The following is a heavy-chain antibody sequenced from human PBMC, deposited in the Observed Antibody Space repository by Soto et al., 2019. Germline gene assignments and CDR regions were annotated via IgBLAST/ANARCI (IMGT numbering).Heavy chain of an antibody. V-gene: IGHV1-8*01. D-gene: IGHD6-19*01. J-gene: IGHJ4*02. CDR1: GYTFTSYD. CDR3: ARLLGGSGVEPFDY. CDR2: MNPNSGNT. Sequence: QVQLVQSGAEVKKPGASVKVSCKASGYTFTSYDINWVRQATGQGLEWMGWMNPNSGNTGYAQKFQGRVPMTSNTSISTAYMELSSLSSEDTSVHYCARLLGGSGVEPFDYWGQGTLVTVCS.